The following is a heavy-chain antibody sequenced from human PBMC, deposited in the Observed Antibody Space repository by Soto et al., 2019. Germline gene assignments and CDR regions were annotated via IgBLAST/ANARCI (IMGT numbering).Heavy chain of an antibody. V-gene: IGHV3-21*01. CDR3: AREEQQLVPFSYYYYGMDV. Sequence: GSLRLSCAASGFTFSSYSMNWVRQAPGKGLEWVSSISSSSSYIYYADTVKGRFTISRDNAKNSLYLQMNSLRAEDTAVYYCAREEQQLVPFSYYYYGMDVWGQGTTVTVSS. D-gene: IGHD6-13*01. CDR2: ISSSSSYI. CDR1: GFTFSSYS. J-gene: IGHJ6*02.